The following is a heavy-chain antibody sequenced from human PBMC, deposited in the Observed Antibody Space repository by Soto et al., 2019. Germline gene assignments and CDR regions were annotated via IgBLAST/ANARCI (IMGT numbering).Heavy chain of an antibody. CDR3: ARVTYYYDSSAPRDDAFVI. CDR1: GYTFSNYC. D-gene: IGHD3-22*01. Sequence: ASVKVSCKASGYTFSNYCIHWVRQAPGQRLEWMGLINAGNGNTKYSQKFQGRVTMTTDTSTSTAYMELRSLRSDDTAVYYCARVTYYYDSSAPRDDAFVIWGQGTMLTVSS. CDR2: INAGNGNT. V-gene: IGHV1-3*01. J-gene: IGHJ3*02.